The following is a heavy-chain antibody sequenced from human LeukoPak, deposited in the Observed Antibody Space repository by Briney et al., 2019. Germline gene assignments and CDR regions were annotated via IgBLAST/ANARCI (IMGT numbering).Heavy chain of an antibody. D-gene: IGHD3-10*01. CDR3: ARSGSGSSDY. V-gene: IGHV3-21*01. CDR2: ISSSSSYI. J-gene: IGHJ4*02. Sequence: GGSLRLSCAAFGITVRGNYMSWVRQAPGKGLEWVSSISSSSSYIYYADSVKGRFTISRDNAKNSLYLQMNSLRAGDTAVYYCARSGSGSSDYWGQGTLVTVSS. CDR1: GITVRGNY.